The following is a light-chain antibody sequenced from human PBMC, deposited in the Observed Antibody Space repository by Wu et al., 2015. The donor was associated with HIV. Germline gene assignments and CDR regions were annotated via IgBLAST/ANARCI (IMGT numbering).Light chain of an antibody. J-gene: IGKJ2*01. V-gene: IGKV3-20*01. Sequence: VVMTQSPATLSVSPGERATLSCRASKSVESDLVWYQQKPGQAPNLLIYHAATRATGVPDRFSGSVSGTDFTLTISELQPEDVAVYYCQQYGASPYTFGQGTKLDIK. CDR3: QQYGASPYT. CDR1: KSVESD. CDR2: HAA.